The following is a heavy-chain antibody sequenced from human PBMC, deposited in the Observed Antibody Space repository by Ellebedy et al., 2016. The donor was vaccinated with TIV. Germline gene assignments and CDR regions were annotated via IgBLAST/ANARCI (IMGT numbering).Heavy chain of an antibody. CDR3: AREIWYPAS. CDR2: INTDGSST. D-gene: IGHD6-13*01. V-gene: IGHV3-74*01. J-gene: IGHJ4*02. CDR1: GGSISDFY. Sequence: PSETLSLTCTVSGGSISDFYCSWVRQAPGKGLMWVSRINTDGSSTGYADSVKGRFTISRDNAKNTLYLQMNGLRAEDTAVYYCAREIWYPASWGQGTLVTVSS.